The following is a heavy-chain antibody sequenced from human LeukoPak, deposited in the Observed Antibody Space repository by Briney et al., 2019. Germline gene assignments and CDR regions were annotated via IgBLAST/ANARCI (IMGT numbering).Heavy chain of an antibody. V-gene: IGHV4-31*03. Sequence: PSETLSLTCTVSGGPISSGGYYWSWLRQHPGKGLEWIGYIYYSGSTYYNPSLKSRVTISVDTSKNQFSLKLSSVTAADTAVYYCASLTRIAAAAPYQPWGQGTLVTVSS. CDR2: IYYSGST. CDR3: ASLTRIAAAAPYQP. J-gene: IGHJ5*02. CDR1: GGPISSGGYY. D-gene: IGHD6-13*01.